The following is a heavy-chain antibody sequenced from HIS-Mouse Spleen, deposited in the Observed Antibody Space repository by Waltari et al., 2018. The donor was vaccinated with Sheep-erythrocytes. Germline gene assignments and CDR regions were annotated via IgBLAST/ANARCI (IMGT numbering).Heavy chain of an antibody. Sequence: QVQLVGSGGGVVQPGRSLSLPWPASGFPFSSFGLPWSRQAPGKGLEWVAVISYDGSNKYYADSVKGRFTISRDNSKNTLYLQMNSLRAEDTAVYYCAKVRTVNYWYFDLWGRGTLVTVSS. J-gene: IGHJ2*01. CDR1: GFPFSSFG. D-gene: IGHD1-1*01. CDR3: AKVRTVNYWYFDL. V-gene: IGHV3-30*18. CDR2: ISYDGSNK.